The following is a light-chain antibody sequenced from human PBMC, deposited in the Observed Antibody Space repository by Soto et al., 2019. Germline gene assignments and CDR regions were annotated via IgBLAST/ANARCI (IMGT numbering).Light chain of an antibody. CDR1: QSVGRNY. J-gene: IGKJ4*01. CDR2: GAS. V-gene: IGKV3-20*01. Sequence: EIVLTQSPGTLSLSPGERATLSCRASQSVGRNYLAWYKQKPGQAPRLLIYGASSRATGIPDTFRGSGSGTDLTLTSSRLEPEDLAVYYCHHYASSPLTFGGGTKGEIK. CDR3: HHYASSPLT.